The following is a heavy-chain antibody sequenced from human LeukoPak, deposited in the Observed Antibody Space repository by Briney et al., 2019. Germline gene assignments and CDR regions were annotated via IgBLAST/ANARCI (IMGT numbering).Heavy chain of an antibody. D-gene: IGHD3-3*01. Sequence: PSETLSLTCTVSGGSISSYYWSWIRQPPGKGLEWIGYIYYSGSTNYNPSLKSRVTVSVDTSKNQFSLKLSSVTAADTAVYYCARYDFWSGYYRDAFDIWGQGTMVTVSS. CDR1: GGSISSYY. V-gene: IGHV4-59*12. J-gene: IGHJ3*02. CDR3: ARYDFWSGYYRDAFDI. CDR2: IYYSGST.